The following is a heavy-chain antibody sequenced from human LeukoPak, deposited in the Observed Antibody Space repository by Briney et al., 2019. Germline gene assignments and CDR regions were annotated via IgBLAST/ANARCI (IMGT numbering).Heavy chain of an antibody. CDR1: GFTFSSYA. CDR3: ARDIVVVPAAIRGYYYYYGMDV. D-gene: IGHD2-2*02. V-gene: IGHV3-66*01. Sequence: GGSLRLSCAASGFTFSSYAMHWVRQAPGKGLEWVSVIYSGGSTYYADSVKGRFTISRDNSKNTLYLQMNSLRAEDTAVYYCARDIVVVPAAIRGYYYYYGMDVWGQGTTVTVSS. CDR2: IYSGGST. J-gene: IGHJ6*02.